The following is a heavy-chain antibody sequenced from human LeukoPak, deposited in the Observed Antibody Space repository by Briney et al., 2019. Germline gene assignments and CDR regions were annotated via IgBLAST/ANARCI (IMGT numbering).Heavy chain of an antibody. CDR2: ISWDGGST. D-gene: IGHD4-17*01. CDR1: GFTFDDYT. Sequence: GGSLRLSCAASGFTFDDYTMHWVRQAPGKGLEWVSLISWDGGSTYYADSVKGRSTISRDNSKNSLYLQMNSLRADDTAVYYCASSPPTGITVSYFDYWGQGTLVTVSS. CDR3: ASSPPTGITVSYFDY. V-gene: IGHV3-43*01. J-gene: IGHJ4*02.